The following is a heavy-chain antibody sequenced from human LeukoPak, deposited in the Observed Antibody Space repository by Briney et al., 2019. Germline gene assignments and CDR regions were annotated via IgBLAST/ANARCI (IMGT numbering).Heavy chain of an antibody. V-gene: IGHV3-48*01. CDR2: ISGSSTTI. D-gene: IGHD3/OR15-3a*01. Sequence: PGGSLRLSCAASGFSFSSLSMNWVRQAPGKGLEWVSYISGSSTTIDYADSAKGRFIISRDNAKKSLYLQMNNLRAEDTAVYYCARDQDWAFDYWGQGILVTVSS. CDR3: ARDQDWAFDY. J-gene: IGHJ4*02. CDR1: GFSFSSLS.